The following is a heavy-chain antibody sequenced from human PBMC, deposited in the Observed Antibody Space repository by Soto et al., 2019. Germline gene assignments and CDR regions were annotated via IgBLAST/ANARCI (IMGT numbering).Heavy chain of an antibody. CDR2: INPKSGGT. D-gene: IGHD2-8*01. CDR1: GYSFTDYH. J-gene: IGHJ6*02. V-gene: IGHV1-2*04. CDR3: ARGHSTDCSNGVCSFFYNHEMDV. Sequence: ASVKVSCKASGYSFTDYHIHWVRQAPGQGLEWLGRINPKSGGTSTAQKFQGWVTMTRDRSISTVYMELSRLRSDDTAVYFCARGHSTDCSNGVCSFFYNHEMDVWGQGTTVTVSS.